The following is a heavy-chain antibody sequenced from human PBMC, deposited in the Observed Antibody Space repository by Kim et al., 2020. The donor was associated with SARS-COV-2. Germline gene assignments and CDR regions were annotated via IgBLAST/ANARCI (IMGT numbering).Heavy chain of an antibody. D-gene: IGHD1-7*01. V-gene: IGHV3-9*01. J-gene: IGHJ4*02. CDR1: GFTFDDYA. CDR2: ISWNSGSI. CDR3: AKDLNPYNWNLASFDY. Sequence: GGSLRLSCAASGFTFDDYAMHWVRQAPGKGLEWVSGISWNSGSIGYADSVKGRFTISRDNAKNSLYLQMNSLRAEDTALYYCAKDLNPYNWNLASFDYWGQGTLVTVSS.